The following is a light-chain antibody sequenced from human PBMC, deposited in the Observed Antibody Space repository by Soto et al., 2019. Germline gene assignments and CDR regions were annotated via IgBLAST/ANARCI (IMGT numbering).Light chain of an antibody. CDR1: QRVTTY. CDR3: QQTYSTPYT. Sequence: IQMTQSPSSLSASVGDRVTITCRASQRVTTYVNWYQQKPGGAPKLLISTAATLQRGVPSRFSGSESGTEFTLTITTLQPGDFATYFCQQTYSTPYTFGQGTKLEIK. CDR2: TAA. J-gene: IGKJ2*01. V-gene: IGKV1-39*01.